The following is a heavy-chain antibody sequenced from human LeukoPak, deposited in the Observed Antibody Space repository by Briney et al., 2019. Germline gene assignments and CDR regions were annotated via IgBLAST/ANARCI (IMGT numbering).Heavy chain of an antibody. D-gene: IGHD6-13*01. CDR1: GFTFSSYS. CDR3: ARMPGIATAGTSDY. J-gene: IGHJ4*02. V-gene: IGHV3-21*01. Sequence: KSGGSLRLSCAASGFTFSSYSMNWVRQAPGKGLEWVSSISSSSTYIYYADSVKGRFTISRDNAKNSLYLQMNSLRAEDTAVYYCARMPGIATAGTSDYWGQGTLVTVSS. CDR2: ISSSSTYI.